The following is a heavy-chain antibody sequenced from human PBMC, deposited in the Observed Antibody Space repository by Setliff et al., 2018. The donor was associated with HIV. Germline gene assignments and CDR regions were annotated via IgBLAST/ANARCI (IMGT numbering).Heavy chain of an antibody. D-gene: IGHD2-15*01. V-gene: IGHV4-59*01. Sequence: PSETLSLTCAVSGGPFSSYYWSWIRQPPGKGLEWIGYIYYRGGTNYNPSLKSRLTISVDAAKNQFSLKLSSVTTADTAVYYCARATATWLVDNWGQGTLVTVSS. CDR1: GGPFSSYY. J-gene: IGHJ4*02. CDR3: ARATATWLVDN. CDR2: IYYRGGT.